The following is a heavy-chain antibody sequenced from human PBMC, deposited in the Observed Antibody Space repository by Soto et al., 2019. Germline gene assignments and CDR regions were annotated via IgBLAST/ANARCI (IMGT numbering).Heavy chain of an antibody. CDR1: GYTFTSYA. D-gene: IGHD3-10*01. CDR2: INAGNGNT. CDR3: ARRVPYGSGSYSQASYYFDY. V-gene: IGHV1-3*01. J-gene: IGHJ4*02. Sequence: GASVKVSCKASGYTFTSYAMHWVRQAPGQRLEWMGWINAGNGNTKYSQKFQGRVTITRDTSASTAYMELSSLRSEDTAVYYCARRVPYGSGSYSQASYYFDYWGQGTLVTVSS.